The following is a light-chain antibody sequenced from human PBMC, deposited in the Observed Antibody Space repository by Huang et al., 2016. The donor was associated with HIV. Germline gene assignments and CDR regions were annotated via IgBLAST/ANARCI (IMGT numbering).Light chain of an antibody. V-gene: IGKV1-33*01. CDR1: QDISNY. CDR3: QQYDNLLTIT. CDR2: DAS. J-gene: IGKJ4*01. Sequence: DIQMTQSPSSLSASVGDRVTITCQANQDISNYLNWYQQKPGKAPKLLIYDASNLETGVPSRFSGSGSGTDFTFTINSLQPEDIATYYCQQYDNLLTITFGGGTKVAIK.